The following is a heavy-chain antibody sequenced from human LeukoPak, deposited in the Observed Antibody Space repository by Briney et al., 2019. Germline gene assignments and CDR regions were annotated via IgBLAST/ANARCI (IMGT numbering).Heavy chain of an antibody. Sequence: GGSLRLSCAASGFTLTNTWMSWVRQAPGKGLEWVGFIRSKAYGGTTEYAASVKGRFTISRDDSKSIAYLQMNSLKTEDTAVYYCTREGDYYGSDYWGQGTLVTVSS. CDR1: GFTLTNTW. V-gene: IGHV3-49*04. D-gene: IGHD3-10*01. J-gene: IGHJ4*02. CDR3: TREGDYYGSDY. CDR2: IRSKAYGGTT.